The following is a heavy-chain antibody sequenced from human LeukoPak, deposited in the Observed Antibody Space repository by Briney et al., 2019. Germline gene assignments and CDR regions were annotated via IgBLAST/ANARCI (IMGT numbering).Heavy chain of an antibody. J-gene: IGHJ4*02. V-gene: IGHV4-28*06. Sequence: PSDTLSLTCAVSGYSISSSNWWGWIRQPPGKGLEWIGYIYYSGSTNYNPSLKSRVTMSVDTSKNQFSLKLSSVTALDTAVYYCAGTAYSSGWPKVYYWGQGTLVTVSS. CDR1: GYSISSSNW. CDR3: AGTAYSSGWPKVYY. D-gene: IGHD6-19*01. CDR2: IYYSGST.